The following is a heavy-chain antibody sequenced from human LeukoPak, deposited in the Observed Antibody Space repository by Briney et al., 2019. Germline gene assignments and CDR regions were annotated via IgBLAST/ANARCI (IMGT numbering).Heavy chain of an antibody. D-gene: IGHD6-19*01. V-gene: IGHV1-69*13. Sequence: ASVKVSCKASGGTFSSYAISWVRQAPGQGLEWMGGIIPIFGTANYAQKFQGRVTITADESTSTAYMELSSLRSEDTVVYYCARGPRGYSSGWYNYWGQGILVTVSS. J-gene: IGHJ4*02. CDR3: ARGPRGYSSGWYNY. CDR2: IIPIFGTA. CDR1: GGTFSSYA.